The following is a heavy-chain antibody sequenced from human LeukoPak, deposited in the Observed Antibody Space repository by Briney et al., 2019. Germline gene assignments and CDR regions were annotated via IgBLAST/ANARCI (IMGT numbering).Heavy chain of an antibody. J-gene: IGHJ4*02. CDR1: GYTFTDYY. CDR3: ARANFLYCSSSTCLFDY. CDR2: INPNDGDT. V-gene: IGHV1-2*02. Sequence: ATVKVSCKASGYTFTDYYMHWVRQAPGQGFEWMGWINPNDGDTNYAQKFQDRVTMTRDTSISTAHMEVSRLRSDDTAVYYCARANFLYCSSSTCLFDYWGQGTLVTVSS. D-gene: IGHD2-2*01.